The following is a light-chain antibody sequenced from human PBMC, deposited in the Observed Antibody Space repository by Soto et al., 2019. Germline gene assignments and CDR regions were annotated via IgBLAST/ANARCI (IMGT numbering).Light chain of an antibody. V-gene: IGKV3-20*01. Sequence: ENVLTQSPGTLSLCPGERATLSCRASQSVSVNYLAWYQQKPGQAPRLLIYGASSRATGIPDRFSGSGSGTDFTRTISRLEPADFAVYYCQQYGSSPYTFGQGTKLEIK. CDR3: QQYGSSPYT. CDR2: GAS. J-gene: IGKJ2*01. CDR1: QSVSVNY.